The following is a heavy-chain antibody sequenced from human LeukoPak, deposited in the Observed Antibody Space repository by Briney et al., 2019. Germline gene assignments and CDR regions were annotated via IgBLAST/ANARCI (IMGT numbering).Heavy chain of an antibody. CDR1: GYTFTSYY. D-gene: IGHD5-18*01. CDR2: INPSGGST. V-gene: IGHV1-46*01. CDR3: ATSSHSYGYGHFDY. J-gene: IGHJ4*02. Sequence: ASVKVSCKASGYTFTSYYMHWVRQAPGQGLEWMGIINPSGGSTSYAQKFQGRVTMTEDTSTDTAYMELSSLRSEDTAVYYCATSSHSYGYGHFDYWGQGTLVTVSS.